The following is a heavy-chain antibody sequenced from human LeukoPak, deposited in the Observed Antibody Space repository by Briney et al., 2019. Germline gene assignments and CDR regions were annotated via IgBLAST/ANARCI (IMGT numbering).Heavy chain of an antibody. CDR2: ISGSGGST. CDR1: GFIFSNYA. CDR3: AKVWADVDTAMVWAFDI. V-gene: IGHV3-23*01. Sequence: PGGSLRLSCAASGFIFSNYAMTWVRQAPGKGLEWVSLISGSGGSTYYADSVKGRFTISRDNSKNTLYLQMNSLRAEDTAVYYCAKVWADVDTAMVWAFDIWGQGTMVTVSS. D-gene: IGHD5-18*01. J-gene: IGHJ3*02.